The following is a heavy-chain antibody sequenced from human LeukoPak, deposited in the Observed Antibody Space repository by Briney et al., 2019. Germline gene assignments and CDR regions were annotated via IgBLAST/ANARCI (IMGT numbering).Heavy chain of an antibody. CDR1: GGSFSGYY. V-gene: IGHV4-34*01. D-gene: IGHD3-10*01. CDR3: ARGLGYGSVYYYYGMDV. CDR2: INHSGST. Sequence: SETLSLTCAVYGGSFSGYYWSWIRQPPGKGLEWIGEINHSGSTNYNPSLESRVTISVDTSKNQFSLKLSSVTAADTAVYYCARGLGYGSVYYYYGMDVWGQGTTVTVSS. J-gene: IGHJ6*02.